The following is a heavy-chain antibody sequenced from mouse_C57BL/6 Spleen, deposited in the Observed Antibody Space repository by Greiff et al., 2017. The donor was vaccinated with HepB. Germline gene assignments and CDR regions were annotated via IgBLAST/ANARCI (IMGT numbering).Heavy chain of an antibody. Sequence: ESGPGLVKPSQSLSLTCSVTGYSITSGYYWNWIRQFPGNKLEWMGYISYDGSNNYNPSLKNRISITRDTSKNQFFLKLNSVTTEDTATYYCARVRSPFYYFDYWGQGTTLTVSS. CDR1: GYSITSGYY. CDR3: ARVRSPFYYFDY. CDR2: ISYDGSN. V-gene: IGHV3-6*01. J-gene: IGHJ2*01.